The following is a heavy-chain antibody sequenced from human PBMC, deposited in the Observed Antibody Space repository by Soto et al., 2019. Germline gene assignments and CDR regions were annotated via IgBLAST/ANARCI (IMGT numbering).Heavy chain of an antibody. CDR3: ARETRGGEWLMDV. V-gene: IGHV3-30-3*01. CDR1: GLTLSTFS. D-gene: IGHD3-3*01. CDR2: ISYDGANT. J-gene: IGHJ6*01. Sequence: QVQLVESGGGVVQPGGSLRLSCVASGLTLSTFSIHWVRQAPGKGLEWVAVISYDGANTYYADSVKGRFTISRDNSKNTVYLQMHSLSTEDTAMYYCARETRGGEWLMDVW.